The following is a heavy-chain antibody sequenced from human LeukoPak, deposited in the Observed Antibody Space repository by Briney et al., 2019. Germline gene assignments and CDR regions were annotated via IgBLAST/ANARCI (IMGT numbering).Heavy chain of an antibody. D-gene: IGHD2-15*01. CDR2: ISGSGGST. Sequence: PGGSLRLSCAASGFTFSSYAMSWVRQAPGKGLEWVSAISGSGGSTYYADPVKGRFTISRDNSKNTLYLQMNSLRAEDTAVYYCAKIRTIVVVVAATDYWGQGALVTVSS. V-gene: IGHV3-23*01. CDR3: AKIRTIVVVVAATDY. CDR1: GFTFSSYA. J-gene: IGHJ4*02.